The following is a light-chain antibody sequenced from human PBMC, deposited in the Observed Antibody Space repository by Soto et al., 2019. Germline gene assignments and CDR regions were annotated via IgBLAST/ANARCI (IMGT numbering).Light chain of an antibody. CDR3: HQSYIAPWT. Sequence: IQVTQSPSSLSASVGVFVTITCRPSQPVTNHLSWYQHKPGKAPKLFIYSASRLQSGVPSRFSGGGSGTDFTLTISSLLPEDFATCYCHQSYIAPWTFGQGTKVDIK. CDR1: QPVTNH. CDR2: SAS. J-gene: IGKJ1*01. V-gene: IGKV1-39*01.